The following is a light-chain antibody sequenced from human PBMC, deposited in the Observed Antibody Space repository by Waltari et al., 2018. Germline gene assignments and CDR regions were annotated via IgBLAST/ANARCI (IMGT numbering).Light chain of an antibody. CDR1: TSHIGARFD. CDR2: DTT. Sequence: SVLTQPPSVSGAPGQRVTIPCPGSTSHIGARFDVPWYQQLPGTAPKLLIYDTTNRPSGVPDRFSGSRSGTSASLAISGLQPEDEADYYCQSYDHTLSASVFGGGTKLTVL. V-gene: IGLV1-40*01. CDR3: QSYDHTLSASV. J-gene: IGLJ2*01.